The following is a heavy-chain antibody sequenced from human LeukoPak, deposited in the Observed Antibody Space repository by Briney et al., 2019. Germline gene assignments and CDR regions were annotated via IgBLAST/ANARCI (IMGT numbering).Heavy chain of an antibody. CDR1: GFIFSSYA. J-gene: IGHJ4*02. CDR2: IWFDGSNK. V-gene: IGHV3-33*06. Sequence: GRSLRLSCAASGFIFSSYAMHWVRQAPGKGPEWVAIIWFDGSNKYYAESVEGRFTISRDNSKNTLYPQMNSLRAEDTAVYYCAKDPRHYDFLNWGQGTLVTVSS. CDR3: AKDPRHYDFLN. D-gene: IGHD3-16*01.